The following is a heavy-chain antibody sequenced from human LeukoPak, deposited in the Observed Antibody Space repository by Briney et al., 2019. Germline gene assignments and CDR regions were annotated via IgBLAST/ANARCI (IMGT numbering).Heavy chain of an antibody. CDR2: MNPNSGNT. Sequence: ASVKVSCKASGYTFTSYDINWVRQATGQGLEWMGWMNPNSGNTGYAQKFQGRVTITRNTSISTAYMELSSLRSEDTAVYYCASGKRTVPKLVDYWGQGTLVTVSS. D-gene: IGHD4-11*01. CDR3: ASGKRTVPKLVDY. J-gene: IGHJ4*02. V-gene: IGHV1-8*03. CDR1: GYTFTSYD.